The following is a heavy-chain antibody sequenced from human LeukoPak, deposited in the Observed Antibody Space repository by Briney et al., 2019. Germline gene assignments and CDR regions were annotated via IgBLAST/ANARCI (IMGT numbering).Heavy chain of an antibody. J-gene: IGHJ4*02. CDR1: GFTFSNAW. V-gene: IGHV3-21*01. Sequence: GGSLRLSCAASGFTFSNAWMNWVRQAPGKGLEWVSSISSSSSYIYYADSVKGRFTISRDNAKNSLYLQMNSLRAEDTAVYYCARTAAGACDYWGQGTLVTVSS. CDR3: ARTAAGACDY. D-gene: IGHD6-13*01. CDR2: ISSSSSYI.